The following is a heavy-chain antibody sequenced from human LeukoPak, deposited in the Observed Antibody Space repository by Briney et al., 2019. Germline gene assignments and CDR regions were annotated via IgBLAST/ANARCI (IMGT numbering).Heavy chain of an antibody. CDR3: AGSPYSSWPKYYFVY. D-gene: IGHD6-13*01. Sequence: GGSLRLSCAASGFTFSSYWMHWVRQAPGKGLVWVSRINSDGSSTSYADSVKGRFTISRDNAKNTLYLQMNSLRAEDTAVYYCAGSPYSSWPKYYFVYWGQGTLVTVSS. J-gene: IGHJ4*02. V-gene: IGHV3-74*01. CDR1: GFTFSSYW. CDR2: INSDGSST.